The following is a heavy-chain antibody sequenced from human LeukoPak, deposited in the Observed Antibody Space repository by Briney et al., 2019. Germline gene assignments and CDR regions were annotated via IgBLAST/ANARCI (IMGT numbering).Heavy chain of an antibody. Sequence: GRSLRLSCAASGFTFNSYWMHWVRQAPEKGLVWVSRINSDESRTAYADSVKGRFSISRDNAKNTLYLQMNGLRAEDTAVYYCARGYGDWFDPWGQGTLVTVSS. CDR1: GFTFNSYW. J-gene: IGHJ5*02. D-gene: IGHD3-10*01. V-gene: IGHV3-74*01. CDR3: ARGYGDWFDP. CDR2: INSDESRT.